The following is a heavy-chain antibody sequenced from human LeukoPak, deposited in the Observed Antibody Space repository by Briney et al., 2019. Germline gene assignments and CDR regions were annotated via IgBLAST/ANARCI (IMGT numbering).Heavy chain of an antibody. CDR2: IYTRGST. V-gene: IGHV4-4*07. Sequence: SETLSLTSTVSGGSIKNYSWSWIRQPAGEGLEWIGRIYTRGSTNYNPSLKSRATMSVDTSQNQFSLKLSSVTAADTAVYYCARGRYCSADICSGGDAFDIWGQGTMVSVSS. J-gene: IGHJ3*02. CDR3: ARGRYCSADICSGGDAFDI. CDR1: GGSIKNYS. D-gene: IGHD2-15*01.